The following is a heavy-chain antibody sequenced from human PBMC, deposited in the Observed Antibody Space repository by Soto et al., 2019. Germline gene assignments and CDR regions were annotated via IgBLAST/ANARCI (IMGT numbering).Heavy chain of an antibody. CDR3: ARDLSWGSNWYYYMDV. Sequence: HPGGSLRLSCATSGFILSDCAMNWVRQAPGKGLEWVSYISSSSSVIDYADSVEGRFTVSRDNARNSLYLQMNSLRAEDTAVYYCARDLSWGSNWYYYMDVWGKGTTVTVSS. CDR2: ISSSSSVI. J-gene: IGHJ6*03. D-gene: IGHD7-27*01. V-gene: IGHV3-48*01. CDR1: GFILSDCA.